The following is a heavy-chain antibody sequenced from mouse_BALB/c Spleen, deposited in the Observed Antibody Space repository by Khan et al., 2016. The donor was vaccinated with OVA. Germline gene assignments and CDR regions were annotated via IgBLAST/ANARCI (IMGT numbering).Heavy chain of an antibody. Sequence: QVQLKESGPGLVQPSQSLSITCTVSGFSLTNYGVPWVRPSPGKGLEWLGVIWSGGITDYTETFISSLSISKDISKSQVFFKMNSLQANDTAIYYCAKNRNGYFDYWGQGTTLTVAS. CDR3: AKNRNGYFDY. CDR1: GFSLTNYG. J-gene: IGHJ2*01. CDR2: IWSGGIT. V-gene: IGHV2-2*02. D-gene: IGHD1-1*02.